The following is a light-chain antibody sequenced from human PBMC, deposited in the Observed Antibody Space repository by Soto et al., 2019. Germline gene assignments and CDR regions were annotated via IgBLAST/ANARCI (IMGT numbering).Light chain of an antibody. CDR1: RNVYTN. V-gene: IGKV3-15*01. Sequence: EIVMTQSPATLSVSSGERATLSCRASRNVYTNLAWYQQRPGQAPRLLIYGASTRATDIPSRFSGSGSGTEFTLTISGLQSEDVAVYYYQQYSNWPPEYTFGQGTKLEI. J-gene: IGKJ2*01. CDR3: QQYSNWPPEYT. CDR2: GAS.